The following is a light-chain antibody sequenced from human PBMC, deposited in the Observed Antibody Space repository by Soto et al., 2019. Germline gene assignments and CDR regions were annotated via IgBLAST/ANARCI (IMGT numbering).Light chain of an antibody. CDR1: SSDVGGYNY. V-gene: IGLV2-14*01. CDR3: SSYTSSSTSV. Sequence: QSALTQPASVSGSPGQSIAISCTGTSSDVGGYNYVSWYQQHPGKAPKLMVYDVNDRPSGVSDRFSGSKSGNTASLTISGLQAEDEAAYYCSSYTSSSTSVFGTGTQLTVL. J-gene: IGLJ1*01. CDR2: DVN.